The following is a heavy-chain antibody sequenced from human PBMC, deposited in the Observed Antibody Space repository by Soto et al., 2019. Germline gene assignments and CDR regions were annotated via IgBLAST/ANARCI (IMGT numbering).Heavy chain of an antibody. J-gene: IGHJ5*02. V-gene: IGHV3-23*01. Sequence: VRQAPGKGLEWVSAISGSGGSTYYADSVKGRFTISRDNSKNTLYLQMNSLRAEDTAVYYCAKGPHSSWYWFDPWGQGTLVTVSS. CDR3: AKGPHSSWYWFDP. D-gene: IGHD6-13*01. CDR2: ISGSGGST.